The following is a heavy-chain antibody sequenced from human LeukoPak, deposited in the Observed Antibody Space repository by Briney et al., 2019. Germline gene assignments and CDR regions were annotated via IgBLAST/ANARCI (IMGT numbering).Heavy chain of an antibody. CDR1: GGSISRYY. J-gene: IGHJ3*02. Sequence: PSETLSLTCTVSGGSISRYYWSWIRRPPGKGLEWIGYIDDSGNTNYNPSLKSQVTISVDKSKNQFSLKLSFVTAADTDMYYCARSDYHNSGSHTVFDAFDIWGQGTRVTVSS. CDR2: IDDSGNT. D-gene: IGHD3-10*01. V-gene: IGHV4-59*01. CDR3: ARSDYHNSGSHTVFDAFDI.